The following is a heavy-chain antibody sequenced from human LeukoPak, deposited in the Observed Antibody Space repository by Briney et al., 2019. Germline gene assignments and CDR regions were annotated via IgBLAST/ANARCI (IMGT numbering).Heavy chain of an antibody. CDR3: AKGGRGDFDSSSFDY. J-gene: IGHJ4*02. CDR2: ISGSGGST. D-gene: IGHD2-21*02. V-gene: IGHV3-23*01. CDR1: GFTFSSYA. Sequence: GGSLRLSCAASGFTFSSYAMSLVRQAPGKGLEWVSAISGSGGSTYYADSVKGRFTISRDNSKNTLYLQMNSLRAEDTAVYYCAKGGRGDFDSSSFDYWGQGTLVTVSS.